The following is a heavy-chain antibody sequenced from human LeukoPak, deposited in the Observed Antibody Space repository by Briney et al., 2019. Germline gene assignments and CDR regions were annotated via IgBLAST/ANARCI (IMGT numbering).Heavy chain of an antibody. CDR2: IYTSGST. CDR1: GGSISSGSYY. D-gene: IGHD3-3*01. Sequence: SETLSLTCTVSGGSISSGSYYWSWIRQPAGKGLEWIGRIYTSGSTNYNPSLKSRVTISVDTSKNQFSLKLSSVTAADTAVYYCAREPYYDFWSGPQMAFDIWGQGTMVTVSS. V-gene: IGHV4-61*02. CDR3: AREPYYDFWSGPQMAFDI. J-gene: IGHJ3*02.